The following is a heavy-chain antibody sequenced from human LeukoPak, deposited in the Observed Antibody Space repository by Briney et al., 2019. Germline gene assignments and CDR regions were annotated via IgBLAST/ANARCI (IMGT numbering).Heavy chain of an antibody. Sequence: PSETLSLTCSVSDGTIGTYYWSWIRQFPGKGLEWMGYIYYTGNTIYNPSLKSRVAISVDTAKNQFSLRLSSVTAADTAVYYSARQHSGTYYFPFDIWGQGTLVTVSS. CDR1: DGTIGTYY. D-gene: IGHD1-26*01. J-gene: IGHJ3*02. CDR3: ARQHSGTYYFPFDI. CDR2: IYYTGNT. V-gene: IGHV4-59*08.